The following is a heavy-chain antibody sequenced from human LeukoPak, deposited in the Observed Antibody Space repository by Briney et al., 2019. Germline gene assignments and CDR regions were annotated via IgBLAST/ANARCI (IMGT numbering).Heavy chain of an antibody. Sequence: SETLSLTCTVSADSISRSYWGWVRQPPGQGLEWIGYVSYSGSTNYTPSLKGRVTRSIDTSKDQFSLKLNSVTAADTAVYYCAKLLTLSWPAFDPWGQGTLVTVSA. CDR2: VSYSGST. V-gene: IGHV4-59*01. CDR3: AKLLTLSWPAFDP. J-gene: IGHJ5*02. CDR1: ADSISRSY. D-gene: IGHD2/OR15-2a*01.